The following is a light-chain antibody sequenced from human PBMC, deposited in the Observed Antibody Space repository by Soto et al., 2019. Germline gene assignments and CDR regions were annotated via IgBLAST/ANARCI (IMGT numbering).Light chain of an antibody. CDR2: DVS. CDR1: NSDVGGYNY. J-gene: IGLJ1*01. CDR3: SSYTSSSTLPYV. V-gene: IGLV2-14*01. Sequence: SVLNQLASLSGSPGQSITISCPGNNSDVGGYNYVSWYQQHPGKAPKLMIYDVSNRPSGVSNRFSGSKSGNTASLTISGLQAEDEADYYCSSYTSSSTLPYVFGTGTKVTVL.